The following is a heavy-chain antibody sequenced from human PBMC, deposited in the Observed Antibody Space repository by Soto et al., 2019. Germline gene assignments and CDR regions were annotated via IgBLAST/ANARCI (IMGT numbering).Heavy chain of an antibody. V-gene: IGHV1-69*02. CDR3: ARGTPVPTYFFDY. D-gene: IGHD3-16*01. Sequence: QVQLVQSGAEVKQPGSSVKVSCTASGGTSSSYTISWVRQAPGQGLEWMGRIIPMFGFAKYAQKFQGRVTITADRSSQTAYMELSSLSSEDTAVYYCARGTPVPTYFFDYWGQGTLLSVSS. CDR2: IIPMFGFA. J-gene: IGHJ4*02. CDR1: GGTSSSYT.